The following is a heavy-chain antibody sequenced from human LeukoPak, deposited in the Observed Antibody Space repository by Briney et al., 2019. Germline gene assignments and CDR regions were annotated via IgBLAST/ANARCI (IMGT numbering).Heavy chain of an antibody. CDR1: GFPFSSHG. V-gene: IGHV3-23*01. J-gene: IGHJ4*02. CDR3: AHGAMYQLDY. Sequence: PGGTLRLSCAASGFPFSSHGMSWVRQAPGKGLEWVSGIIGGGGSTYYADSVKGRFTISGDNSRNTPFLQMNSLRAEDTAVYYCAHGAMYQLDYWGQGTLVTVSS. D-gene: IGHD2-2*01. CDR2: IIGGGGST.